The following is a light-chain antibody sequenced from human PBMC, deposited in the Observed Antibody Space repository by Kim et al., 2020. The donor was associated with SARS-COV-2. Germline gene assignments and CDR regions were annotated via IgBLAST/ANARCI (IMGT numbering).Light chain of an antibody. Sequence: VSPGERATLSCRASQSVSSNLAWYQQRPGQTPSLLIFRASTRATGVPARFSGSGSGTEFILTITSLQSEDFAVYYCQQYNEWPGTFGQGTKVDIK. V-gene: IGKV3-15*01. CDR3: QQYNEWPGT. J-gene: IGKJ2*01. CDR2: RAS. CDR1: QSVSSN.